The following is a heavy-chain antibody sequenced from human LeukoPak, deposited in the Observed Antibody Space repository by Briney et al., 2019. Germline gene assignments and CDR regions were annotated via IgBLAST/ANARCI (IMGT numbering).Heavy chain of an antibody. CDR2: ISGSGGST. V-gene: IGHV3-23*01. J-gene: IGHJ6*03. D-gene: IGHD6-13*01. CDR3: VSSRFYYYYYMDV. CDR1: GFTFSSYA. Sequence: PGGSLRLSCAASGFTFSSYAMSWVRQAPGKGLEWVSAISGSGGSTYYADSVKGRFTISRDNSKNTLYLQMNSLRAEDTAVYYCVSSRFYYYYYMDVWGKGTTVTISS.